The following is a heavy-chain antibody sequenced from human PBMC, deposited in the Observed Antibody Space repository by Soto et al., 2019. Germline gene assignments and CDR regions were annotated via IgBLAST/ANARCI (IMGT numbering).Heavy chain of an antibody. V-gene: IGHV4-59*01. CDR3: ARVWGGAFDF. Sequence: SETLSLTCTVSGGSISSYYWSWIRQPPGKGLEWIGYIYYSGSTYYNPSLKSRVTISVDTSKNQFSLNLSSVTAADTAVYYCARVWGGAFDFWGQGTMVTVSS. CDR2: IYYSGST. D-gene: IGHD3-10*01. J-gene: IGHJ3*01. CDR1: GGSISSYY.